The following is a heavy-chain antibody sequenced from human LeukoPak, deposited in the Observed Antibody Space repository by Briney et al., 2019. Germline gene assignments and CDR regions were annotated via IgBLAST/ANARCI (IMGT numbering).Heavy chain of an antibody. CDR3: ARSGYYGSGSYPHY. CDR1: GGTFSSYA. J-gene: IGHJ4*02. Sequence: SVKVSCKASGGTFSSYAISWVRQAPGQGLEWMGRIIPILGIANYAQKFQGRVTITADKSTSTAYMELSSLRSEDTAVYYCARSGYYGSGSYPHYWGQGTLVTVSS. D-gene: IGHD3-10*01. V-gene: IGHV1-69*04. CDR2: IIPILGIA.